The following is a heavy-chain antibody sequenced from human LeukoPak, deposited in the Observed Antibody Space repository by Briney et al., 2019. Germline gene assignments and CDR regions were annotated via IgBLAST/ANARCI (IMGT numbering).Heavy chain of an antibody. Sequence: GGSLRLSCAASGFTFSSYSMNWVRQAPGKGLEWVSAISGSGGSTYYVDSVKGRFTISRDNSKNTLYLQMNSLRAEDTAVYYCAKVPRGAGTSSGYWGQGTLVTVSS. D-gene: IGHD3-3*01. V-gene: IGHV3-23*01. CDR3: AKVPRGAGTSSGY. CDR1: GFTFSSYS. J-gene: IGHJ4*02. CDR2: ISGSGGST.